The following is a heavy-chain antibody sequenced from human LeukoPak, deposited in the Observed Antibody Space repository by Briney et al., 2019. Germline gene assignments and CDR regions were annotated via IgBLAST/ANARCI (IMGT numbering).Heavy chain of an antibody. Sequence: GGSLRLSCAASGFTFSSYAMHWVRQAPGKGLEWVAVISYDGSNKYYADSVKGRFTISRDNAKNSLYLQMNSLRAEDTAVYYCARDKRDYYYYYGMDVWGQGTTVTVSS. CDR3: ARDKRDYYYYYGMDV. V-gene: IGHV3-30-3*01. CDR1: GFTFSSYA. J-gene: IGHJ6*02. CDR2: ISYDGSNK.